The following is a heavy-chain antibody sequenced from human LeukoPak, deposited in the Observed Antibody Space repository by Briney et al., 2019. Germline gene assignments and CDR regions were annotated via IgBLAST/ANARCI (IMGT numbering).Heavy chain of an antibody. CDR2: ISGSGGST. V-gene: IGHV3-23*01. Sequence: GGSLRLSCAASGFTFSSYAMSWVRQAPGKGLEWVSAISGSGGSTYHADSVKGRFTISRDNSKNTLYLQMNSLRAEDTAVYYCAKIFQSSSWFDLDYWGQGTLVTVSS. CDR1: GFTFSSYA. J-gene: IGHJ4*02. D-gene: IGHD6-13*01. CDR3: AKIFQSSSWFDLDY.